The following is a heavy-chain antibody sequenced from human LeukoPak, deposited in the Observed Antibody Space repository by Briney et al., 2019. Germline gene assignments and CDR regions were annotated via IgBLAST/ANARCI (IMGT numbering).Heavy chain of an antibody. D-gene: IGHD6-13*01. CDR1: GFTFSSYA. CDR3: AKVFGIAAAAWGYFDY. J-gene: IGHJ4*02. Sequence: PGGSLRLSCAASGFTFSSYAMSWVRPAPGKGLEWVSAISGSGGSTYYADSVKGRFTISRDNSKNTLYLQMNSLRAEDTAVYYCAKVFGIAAAAWGYFDYWGQGTLVTVPS. V-gene: IGHV3-23*01. CDR2: ISGSGGST.